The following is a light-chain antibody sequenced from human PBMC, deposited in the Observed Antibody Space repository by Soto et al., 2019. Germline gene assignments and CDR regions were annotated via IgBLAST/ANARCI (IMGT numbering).Light chain of an antibody. J-gene: IGLJ2*01. CDR3: SSTSFTTNSGRVV. CDR1: TSNLGDYYY. CDR2: EVN. Sequence: QSALTQPASVSGAPGQSITISCTGITSNLGDYYYVPWYEVHPGKAPKLVIYEVNKRPSGVPERFSGSKSGNTASLTISGLQPEDEADDYCSSTSFTTNSGRVVFGGGTKLTVL. V-gene: IGLV2-14*01.